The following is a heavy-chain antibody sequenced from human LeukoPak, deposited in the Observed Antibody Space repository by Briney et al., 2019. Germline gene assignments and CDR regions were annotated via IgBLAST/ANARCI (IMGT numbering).Heavy chain of an antibody. Sequence: SETLSLTCTVSGGSISSYYWSWIRQPPGKGLEWIGYIYYSGSTNYNPSLKSRVTISVDKSKNQFSPKLSSVTAADTAVYYCAREYSWYYFDYWGQGTLVTVSS. CDR3: AREYSWYYFDY. D-gene: IGHD2-15*01. V-gene: IGHV4-59*12. J-gene: IGHJ4*02. CDR1: GGSISSYY. CDR2: IYYSGST.